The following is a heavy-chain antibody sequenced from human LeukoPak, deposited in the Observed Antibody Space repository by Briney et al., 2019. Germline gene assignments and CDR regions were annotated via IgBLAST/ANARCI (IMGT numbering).Heavy chain of an antibody. V-gene: IGHV4-38-2*01. CDR2: IYHSGTT. Sequence: SETLSLTCAISGYSITSGYYWSWIRQPPGKGLEWIGSIYHSGTTYFTPSLKSRVTISVDTSKNQFSLKLNSVTAADTAMYYCVSAIGLNSPASYWGQGTLVTVSS. CDR1: GYSITSGYY. J-gene: IGHJ4*02. D-gene: IGHD2-15*01. CDR3: VSAIGLNSPASY.